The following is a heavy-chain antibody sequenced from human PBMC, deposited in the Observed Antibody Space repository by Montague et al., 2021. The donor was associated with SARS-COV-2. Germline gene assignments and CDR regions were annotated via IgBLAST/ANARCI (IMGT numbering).Heavy chain of an antibody. CDR3: ARNRGWGSRGAGYIDL. CDR1: GGSISGDNYY. D-gene: IGHD7-27*01. CDR2: VYYTGST. Sequence: TLSLTCTVSGGSISGDNYYWTWIRQHPGKGLEWIAYVYYTGSTYYXPSLQSRLRTSLDTFKNQFSLTLTSVTAADTAIYYCARNRGWGSRGAGYIDLWGRGTLVTVSS. V-gene: IGHV4-31*03. J-gene: IGHJ2*01.